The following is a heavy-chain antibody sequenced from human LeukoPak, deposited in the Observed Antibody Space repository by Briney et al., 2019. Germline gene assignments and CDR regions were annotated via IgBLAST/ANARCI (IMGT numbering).Heavy chain of an antibody. CDR3: AKDSGRSAFDI. J-gene: IGHJ3*02. Sequence: PGGSLRLSSAASGFTFSSYGMHWVRQAPGKGLEWVAVISYDGSNKYYADSVKGRFTISRDNSKNTLYLQMNSLRAEDTAVYYCAKDSGRSAFDIWGQGTMVTVSS. CDR1: GFTFSSYG. CDR2: ISYDGSNK. V-gene: IGHV3-30*18.